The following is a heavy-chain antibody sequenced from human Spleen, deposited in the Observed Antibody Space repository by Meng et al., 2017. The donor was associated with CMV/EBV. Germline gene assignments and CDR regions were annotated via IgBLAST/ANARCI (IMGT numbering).Heavy chain of an antibody. CDR2: ISVYNGNT. D-gene: IGHD5-12*01. V-gene: IGHV1-18*01. Sequence: ASVKVSCKASGYKFTDYGISWVRQAPGQGLEWMGWISVYNGNTKIAQKFQGRVTMTTDTSSRTAHMELRSLRSDDTAVYYCARDWLAPYSGYDSYGMDVWGLGTTVTVSS. CDR1: GYKFTDYG. CDR3: ARDWLAPYSGYDSYGMDV. J-gene: IGHJ6*02.